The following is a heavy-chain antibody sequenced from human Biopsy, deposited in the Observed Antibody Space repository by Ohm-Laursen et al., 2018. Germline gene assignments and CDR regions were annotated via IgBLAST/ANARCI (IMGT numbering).Heavy chain of an antibody. Sequence: SQTLSLTCAVSGGSIRSDYWSWIRQTPGKGLEWIGYIYYSGSTNYNPSLKSRVTISVDTSKNRFSLRLNSVTAADTAVYYCARATNSTGWPYYYFYGMDVWGQGTTVTVSS. V-gene: IGHV4-59*01. D-gene: IGHD2/OR15-2a*01. CDR3: ARATNSTGWPYYYFYGMDV. J-gene: IGHJ6*02. CDR2: IYYSGST. CDR1: GGSIRSDY.